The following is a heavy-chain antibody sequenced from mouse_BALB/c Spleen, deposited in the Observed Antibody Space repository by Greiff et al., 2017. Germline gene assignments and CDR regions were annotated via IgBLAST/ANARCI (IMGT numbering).Heavy chain of an antibody. CDR3: ARSSLPLDY. V-gene: IGHV1-7*01. CDR2: INPSTGYT. Sequence: QVQLKESGAELAKPGASVKMSCKASGYTFTSYWMHWVKQRPGQGLEWIGYINPSTGYTEYNQKFKDKATLTADKSSSTAYMQLSSLTSEDSAVYYCARSSLPLDYWGQGTTLTVSS. J-gene: IGHJ2*01. D-gene: IGHD1-2*01. CDR1: GYTFTSYW.